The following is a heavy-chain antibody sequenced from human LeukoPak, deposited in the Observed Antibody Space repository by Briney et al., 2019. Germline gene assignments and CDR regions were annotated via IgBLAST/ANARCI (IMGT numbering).Heavy chain of an antibody. V-gene: IGHV1-18*01. D-gene: IGHD4-17*01. CDR1: GYTFSSYG. Sequence: WASVKVSCTASGYTFSSYGITWVRQAPGHGLEWMGWISAYNGDTNYAQKLQGRVTMTTDTSTSTAYMELRSLRSDDTAVYYCARDDDYGDYFDYWGQGTLVTVSS. CDR3: ARDDDYGDYFDY. CDR2: ISAYNGDT. J-gene: IGHJ4*02.